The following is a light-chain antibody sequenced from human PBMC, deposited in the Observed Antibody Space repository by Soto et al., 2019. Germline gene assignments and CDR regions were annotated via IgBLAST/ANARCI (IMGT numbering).Light chain of an antibody. Sequence: EIVLTQSPATLSLSPGERATLSCRASQSVSSYLAWYQQKPGQAPRLLISDASNGATGVPARFSGSGSGTDFTSTISSLEPEDFAVYYCQHRSEWPVSFGQGTRLETK. CDR2: DAS. CDR3: QHRSEWPVS. J-gene: IGKJ5*01. CDR1: QSVSSY. V-gene: IGKV3-11*01.